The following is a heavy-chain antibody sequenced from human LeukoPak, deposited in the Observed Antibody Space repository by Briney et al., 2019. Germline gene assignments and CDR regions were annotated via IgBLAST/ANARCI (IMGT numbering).Heavy chain of an antibody. CDR2: ISSSGSSI. J-gene: IGHJ5*02. CDR1: GCTFNDYY. Sequence: GGSLRLSCAASGCTFNDYYMNWIRQAPGKGLEWVSYISSSGSSIHYADSVKGRFTNSRDNAKNSLFLQMNSLRAGDTAVYYCVRASYYYDTSGSPRGWFDPWGQGTLVTVSS. CDR3: VRASYYYDTSGSPRGWFDP. V-gene: IGHV3-11*01. D-gene: IGHD3-22*01.